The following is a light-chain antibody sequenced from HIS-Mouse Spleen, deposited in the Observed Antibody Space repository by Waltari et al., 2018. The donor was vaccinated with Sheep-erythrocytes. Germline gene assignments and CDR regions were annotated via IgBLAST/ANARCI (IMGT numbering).Light chain of an antibody. CDR2: AAS. Sequence: DIQMTQSPSFLSASVGDRVTITCRASQSISSYLNWYQQKPGKAPKLLIYAASSLQSGVPSRFSGSGSGTDFTLTISSLQPEDFATYYCQQFNNYPRTFGQGTKVEIK. J-gene: IGKJ1*01. CDR1: QSISSY. CDR3: QQFNNYPRT. V-gene: IGKV1-39*01.